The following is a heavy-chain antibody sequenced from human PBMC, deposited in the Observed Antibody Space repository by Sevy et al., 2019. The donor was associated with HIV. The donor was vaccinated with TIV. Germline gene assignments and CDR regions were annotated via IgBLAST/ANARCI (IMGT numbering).Heavy chain of an antibody. J-gene: IGHJ3*02. CDR2: ISYDGSNK. D-gene: IGHD3-22*01. Sequence: GGFLRLSCAASGFTFSSYGMHWVRQAPGKGLEWVAVISYDGSNKYYADSVKGRFTISRDNSKNTLYLQMNSLRAEATAVYYCAKDLYYYDRTDAFDIWGQGTMVTVSS. CDR3: AKDLYYYDRTDAFDI. V-gene: IGHV3-30*18. CDR1: GFTFSSYG.